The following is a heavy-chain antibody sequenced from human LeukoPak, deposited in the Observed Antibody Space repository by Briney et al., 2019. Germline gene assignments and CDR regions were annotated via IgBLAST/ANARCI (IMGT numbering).Heavy chain of an antibody. D-gene: IGHD6-13*01. Sequence: PGGSLRLSCAASGFTFSSYGMHWVRQAPGKGLEWVAVISYDGSNKYYADSVKGRFTISRDNSKNTLYLQMNSLRAEDTAVYYCAKVLIAAAGNDYSDYWGQGTLVTVSS. J-gene: IGHJ4*02. CDR2: ISYDGSNK. CDR1: GFTFSSYG. CDR3: AKVLIAAAGNDYSDY. V-gene: IGHV3-30*18.